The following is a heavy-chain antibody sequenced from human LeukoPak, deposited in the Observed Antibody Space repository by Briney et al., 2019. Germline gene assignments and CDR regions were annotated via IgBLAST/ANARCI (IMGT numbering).Heavy chain of an antibody. CDR3: ATGRSYRYAVGPLSGSWFDP. V-gene: IGHV1-24*01. Sequence: ASVKVSCKVSGYTLTELSMHWVRQAPGKGLEWMGGFDPEDGETIYAQKFQGRVTMTEDTSTDTAYMELSSLRSEDTAVYYCATGRSYRYAVGPLSGSWFDPWGQGTLVTVSS. J-gene: IGHJ5*02. CDR1: GYTLTELS. D-gene: IGHD1-1*01. CDR2: FDPEDGET.